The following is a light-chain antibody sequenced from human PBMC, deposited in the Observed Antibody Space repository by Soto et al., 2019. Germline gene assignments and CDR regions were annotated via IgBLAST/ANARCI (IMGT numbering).Light chain of an antibody. CDR1: RSDIGDSNF. J-gene: IGLJ1*01. V-gene: IGLV2-14*01. CDR3: ASFRSGTILV. Sequence: QSVLAQPASVSGSPGQSVTISCTGPRSDIGDSNFISWYQQSPGKAPRLLIYEVNNQPSGVSRRFSGSKAGNTASLTISGLLEDDEADYFCASFRSGTILVFGSGTKVTV. CDR2: EVN.